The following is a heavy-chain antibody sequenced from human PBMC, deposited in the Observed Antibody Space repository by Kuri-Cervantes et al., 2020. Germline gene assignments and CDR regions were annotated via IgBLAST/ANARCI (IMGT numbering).Heavy chain of an antibody. CDR2: IIPIFGTA. CDR1: GGTFSSYA. D-gene: IGHD3-3*01. CDR3: ARAHTIFGVVTFFDY. V-gene: IGHV1-69*05. J-gene: IGHJ4*02. Sequence: SVKVSCKASGGTFSSYAISWVRQAPGQGLEWMGGIIPIFGTANYAQKFQGRVTITTDESTSTAYMELSSLRSDDTAVYYCARAHTIFGVVTFFDYWGQGTLVTVSS.